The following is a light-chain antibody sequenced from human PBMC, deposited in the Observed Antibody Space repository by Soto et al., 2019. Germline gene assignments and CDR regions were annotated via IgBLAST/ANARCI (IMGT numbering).Light chain of an antibody. CDR3: QQYYSTPLT. Sequence: DIVMTQYPDSLAVSLGERATINCKSSQSVLSSSNNKNYLVWYQQKPGQPPKLLIYWASTRESGVPDRFSGSGSGTDFTLTISSLQAEDVAVYYCQQYYSTPLTFGGGTKV. CDR1: QSVLSSSNNKNY. V-gene: IGKV4-1*01. J-gene: IGKJ4*01. CDR2: WAS.